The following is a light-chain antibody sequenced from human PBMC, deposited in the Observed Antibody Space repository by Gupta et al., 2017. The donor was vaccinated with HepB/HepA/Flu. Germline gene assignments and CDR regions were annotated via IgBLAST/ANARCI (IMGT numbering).Light chain of an antibody. CDR3: QQHINWLPCT. CDR1: ETLSSN. J-gene: IGKJ5*01. Sequence: DIVMTQSPATLSVSPGERATLSCRASETLSSNLSWYQQKPGQAPRLLIYGASTRATGIPARFSGSGSGREFTLTISSLQSEDFAVYYCQQHINWLPCTFGQGTQLEIK. CDR2: GAS. V-gene: IGKV3-15*01.